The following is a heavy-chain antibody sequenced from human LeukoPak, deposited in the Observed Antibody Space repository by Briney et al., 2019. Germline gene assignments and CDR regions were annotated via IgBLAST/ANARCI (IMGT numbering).Heavy chain of an antibody. V-gene: IGHV4-59*08. J-gene: IGHJ3*02. Sequence: SETLSLTCTVSGGSISSYYWSWIRQPPGKGLEWIGYIYYSGSTNYNPSLKSRVTISVDTSKNQFSLKLSSVTATDTAVYSCAGSTVTDDALDSWGQATMATVSS. CDR2: IYYSGST. CDR1: GGSISSYY. CDR3: AGSTVTDDALDS. D-gene: IGHD4-17*01.